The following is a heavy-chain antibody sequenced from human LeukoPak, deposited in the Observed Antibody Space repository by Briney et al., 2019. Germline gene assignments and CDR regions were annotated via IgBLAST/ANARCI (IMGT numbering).Heavy chain of an antibody. CDR2: IIPIFGTA. J-gene: IGHJ3*02. Sequence: SVKVSCKASGGTFSSYAISWVRQAPGQGLEWMGGIIPIFGTANYAQKFQGRVTITTGESTSTAHMELSSLRSEDTAVYYCARATRYNWNYFNAFDIWGQGTMVTVSS. CDR1: GGTFSSYA. D-gene: IGHD1-7*01. V-gene: IGHV1-69*05. CDR3: ARATRYNWNYFNAFDI.